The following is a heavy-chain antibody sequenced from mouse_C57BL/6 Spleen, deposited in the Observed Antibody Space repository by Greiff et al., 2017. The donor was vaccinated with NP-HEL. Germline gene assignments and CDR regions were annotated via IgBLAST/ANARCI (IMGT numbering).Heavy chain of an antibody. Sequence: VQLQESGAELVKPGASVKMSCKASGYTFTSYWITWVKQRPGQGLEWIGDIYPGSGSTNCNEKFKSKATLTVDTSTSTAYMQLSILASEDSAVYYCARYCSAGFYPMDYWGQGTSVTVSS. V-gene: IGHV1-55*01. CDR2: IYPGSGST. J-gene: IGHJ4*01. CDR1: GYTFTSYW. CDR3: ARYCSAGFYPMDY. D-gene: IGHD3-2*02.